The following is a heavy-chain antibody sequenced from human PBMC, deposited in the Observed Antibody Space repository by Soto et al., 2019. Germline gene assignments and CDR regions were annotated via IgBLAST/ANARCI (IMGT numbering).Heavy chain of an antibody. V-gene: IGHV3-23*01. CDR2: ISGSGGST. D-gene: IGHD3-22*01. CDR1: GFTLSSYA. J-gene: IGHJ4*02. CDR3: AKDLMYYYDRSGYPDY. Sequence: EVQLLESGGGLVQPGVSLRLSCAASGFTLSSYAMSWVRQAPGKGLEWVSAISGSGGSTYYADSVKGRFTISRDNSKNTLYMRMNSMIAEDTAVYYCAKDLMYYYDRSGYPDYWCQGTLVTVAA.